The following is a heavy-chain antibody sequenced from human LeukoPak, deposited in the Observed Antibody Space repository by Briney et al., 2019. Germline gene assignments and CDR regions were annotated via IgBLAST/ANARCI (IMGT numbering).Heavy chain of an antibody. V-gene: IGHV4-39*01. CDR2: IYYGGSA. J-gene: IGHJ3*02. CDR1: GGSVSSSSYY. CDR3: VSGMATLTGDAFDI. Sequence: SETLSLTYTVSGGSVSSSSYYWAWIRQPPGKGLEWIGSIYYGGSAYYNPSLKSRITISEDTFKNQFSLKLTSVTAADTADYYCVSGMATLTGDAFDIWGQGPRVTVSS. D-gene: IGHD1-1*01.